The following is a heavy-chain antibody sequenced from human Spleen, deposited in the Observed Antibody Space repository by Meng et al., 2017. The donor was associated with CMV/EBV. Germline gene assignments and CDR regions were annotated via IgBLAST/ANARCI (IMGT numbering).Heavy chain of an antibody. J-gene: IGHJ3*02. D-gene: IGHD3-10*01. V-gene: IGHV4-31*03. CDR2: IYYSGST. CDR1: GGSISSGGYY. CDR3: ARGGGRTYYYNLGHAFDI. Sequence: SETLSLTCTVSGGSISSGGYYWSWIRQHPGKGLEWIGYIYYSGSTYYNPSLKSRVTISVDTSKNQFSLKLSSVTAADTAVYYCARGGGRTYYYNLGHAFDIWGQGTMVTVSS.